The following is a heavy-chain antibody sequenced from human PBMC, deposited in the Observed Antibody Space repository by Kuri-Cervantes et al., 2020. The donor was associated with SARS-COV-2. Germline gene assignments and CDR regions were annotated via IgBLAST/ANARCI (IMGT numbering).Heavy chain of an antibody. J-gene: IGHJ3*02. CDR2: IYSGGST. D-gene: IGHD4-17*01. CDR1: GFTVSSNY. CDR3: ARARFDAFDI. Sequence: GESLKISCAASGFTVSSNYMSWVRQAPGKGLEWVSVIYSGGSTYYADSVKGRFTISRDNSKNTLYLQMNSLRAEDTAVYYCARARFDAFDIWGQGTMVTVSS. V-gene: IGHV3-53*01.